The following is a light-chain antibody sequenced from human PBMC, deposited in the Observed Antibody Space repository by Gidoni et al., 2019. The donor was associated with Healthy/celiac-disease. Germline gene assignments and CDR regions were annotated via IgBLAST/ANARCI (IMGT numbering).Light chain of an antibody. CDR2: EVS. Sequence: QSALTQPAAVSGSPGQSITISCTGTSSDVGGYNYFSWYQQHPVKAPKLMIYEVSNRPSGGSNRFSGSKSGNTASLTISGLQAEDEADYYCSSYTSSSPLVFGGGTKLTVL. CDR3: SSYTSSSPLV. CDR1: SSDVGGYNY. V-gene: IGLV2-14*01. J-gene: IGLJ3*02.